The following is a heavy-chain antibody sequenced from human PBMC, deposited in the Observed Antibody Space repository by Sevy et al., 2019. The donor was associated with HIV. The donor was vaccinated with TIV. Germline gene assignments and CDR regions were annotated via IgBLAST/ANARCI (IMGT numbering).Heavy chain of an antibody. Sequence: GGFLRLSCAASGFAFYDYSMSWIRQAPGKGLEWVATLSFGCGKINYADSVKGRFTISRDNSKNSFYLQMDNLRVEDTALYYCARKGCTRPHDYWGQGTRVTVSS. CDR3: ARKGCTRPHDY. J-gene: IGHJ4*02. CDR1: GFAFYDYS. V-gene: IGHV3-23*01. D-gene: IGHD2-8*01. CDR2: LSFGCGKI.